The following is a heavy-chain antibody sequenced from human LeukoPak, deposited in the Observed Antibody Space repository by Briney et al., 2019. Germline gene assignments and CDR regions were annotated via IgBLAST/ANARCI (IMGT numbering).Heavy chain of an antibody. CDR2: ISTSSSTI. CDR3: AREGIDGYNYFDY. J-gene: IGHJ4*02. Sequence: PGGSLRLSCAAAGFTFIGYSMNWVRQAPGKGLEGISYISTSSSTIYYAYSMKGRFTISRENAKNSLYLQMNSLRDEDTAVYYCAREGIDGYNYFDYWGQGTLVTVSS. D-gene: IGHD5-24*01. V-gene: IGHV3-48*02. CDR1: GFTFIGYS.